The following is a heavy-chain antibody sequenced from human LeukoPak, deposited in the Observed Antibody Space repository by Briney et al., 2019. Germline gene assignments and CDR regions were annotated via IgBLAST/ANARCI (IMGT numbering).Heavy chain of an antibody. D-gene: IGHD3-10*01. CDR3: ARLGSRYGSGSYRVPVDY. CDR1: GYTFTGYY. Sequence: ASVKVSCKASGYTFTGYYMHWVRRAPGQGLEWMGWINPNSGGTNYAQKFQGRVTMTRDTSISTAYMELSRLRSDDTAVYYCARLGSRYGSGSYRVPVDYWGQGTLVTVSS. V-gene: IGHV1-2*02. CDR2: INPNSGGT. J-gene: IGHJ4*02.